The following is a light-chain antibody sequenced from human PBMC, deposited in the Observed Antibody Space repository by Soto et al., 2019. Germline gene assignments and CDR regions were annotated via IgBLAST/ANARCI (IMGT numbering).Light chain of an antibody. Sequence: DIQMTQSPSSLSASVGDRVTITCRASQGISTFLNWYQQKQGKDPRLLIYAASRLHSGVPARFSGSGAETDFTLTITSLQPEDFGIYYCQQSYATVRTFGGGTKV. CDR1: QGISTF. CDR3: QQSYATVRT. V-gene: IGKV1-39*01. CDR2: AAS. J-gene: IGKJ4*01.